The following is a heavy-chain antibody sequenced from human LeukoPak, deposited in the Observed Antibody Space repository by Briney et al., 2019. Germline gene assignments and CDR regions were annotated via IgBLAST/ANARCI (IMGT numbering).Heavy chain of an antibody. CDR1: GNTFTGHY. D-gene: IGHD6-13*01. J-gene: IGHJ4*02. CDR2: INPNSGGT. Sequence: ASVKVSCKASGNTFTGHYMHWVRQAPGQGLEWMGWINPNSGGTNYAQKFQGRVTMTRDTSTSTVYMELSSLRSEDTAVYYCARGTYSSSWYVYVTVAQYYFDYWGQGTLVTVSS. V-gene: IGHV1-2*02. CDR3: ARGTYSSSWYVYVTVAQYYFDY.